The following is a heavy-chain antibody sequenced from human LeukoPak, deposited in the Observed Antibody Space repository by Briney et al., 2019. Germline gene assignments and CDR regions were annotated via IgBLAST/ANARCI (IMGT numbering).Heavy chain of an antibody. CDR3: ARGSDLWGGYTGIFDY. V-gene: IGHV1-2*02. CDR2: INPNSGGT. CDR1: GHTFTGYY. Sequence: ASVKVSCKASGHTFTGYYMHWVRQAPGQGLEWMGWINPNSGGTNYAQKFQGRVTMTRDTSISTAYMELSRLRSDDTAVYYCARGSDLWGGYTGIFDYWGQGTLVTVSS. D-gene: IGHD3-3*01. J-gene: IGHJ4*02.